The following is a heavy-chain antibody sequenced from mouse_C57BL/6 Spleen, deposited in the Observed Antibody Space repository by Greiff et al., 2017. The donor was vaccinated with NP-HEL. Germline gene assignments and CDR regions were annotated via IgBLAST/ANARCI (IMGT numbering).Heavy chain of an antibody. D-gene: IGHD1-1*01. CDR1: GFTFSDYY. J-gene: IGHJ4*01. Sequence: EVQLQESGGGLVQPGGSLKLSCAASGFTFSDYYMYWVRQTPEKRLEWVAYISNGGGSTYYPDTVKGRFTISRDNAKNTLYLQMSRLKSEDTAMYYCARRVDYYAMDYWGQGTSVTVSS. CDR2: ISNGGGST. V-gene: IGHV5-12*01. CDR3: ARRVDYYAMDY.